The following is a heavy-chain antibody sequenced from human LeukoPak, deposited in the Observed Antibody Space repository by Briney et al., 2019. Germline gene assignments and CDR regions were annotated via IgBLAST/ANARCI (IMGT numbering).Heavy chain of an antibody. J-gene: IGHJ4*02. CDR1: GFTFSNHA. V-gene: IGHV3-23*01. Sequence: GGSLRLSCAASGFTFSNHAMSWVRQAPGKGLQWVSVISGGGRTTEYVDSVKGRFTVSRDNSVNTLSLHMDSLRVEDTAIYYCAKNVVFTRYFDSWGQGTLVTVSS. D-gene: IGHD2-21*01. CDR3: AKNVVFTRYFDS. CDR2: ISGGGRTT.